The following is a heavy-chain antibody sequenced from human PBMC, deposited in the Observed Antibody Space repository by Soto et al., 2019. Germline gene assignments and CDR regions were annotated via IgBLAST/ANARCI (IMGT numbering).Heavy chain of an antibody. CDR2: INPNSGGT. D-gene: IGHD3-22*01. CDR1: GYTFTGYY. Sequence: EASVKVSCKASGYTFTGYYMHWVRQAPGQGLEWMGWINPNSGGTNYAQKFQGRVTMTRDTSISTAYMELSRLRSDDTAVYYCARDGWPYYDSSGYLDYWGQGTLVTVSS. J-gene: IGHJ4*02. V-gene: IGHV1-2*02. CDR3: ARDGWPYYDSSGYLDY.